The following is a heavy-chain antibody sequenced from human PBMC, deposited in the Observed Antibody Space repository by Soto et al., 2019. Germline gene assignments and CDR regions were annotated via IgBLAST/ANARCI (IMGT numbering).Heavy chain of an antibody. CDR2: IVVAGDT. D-gene: IGHD6-25*01. V-gene: IGHV3-13*01. CDR3: ARRGIDTMSGFDALDV. Sequence: EVLLVESGGGLVQPGGSLRLSCTTSGFTFSTYDMHWVRQVTGKGLDWVSGIVVAGDTYYPDSVKGRFTISRENAKNSLYLQMDSLRVEDTAVYYCARRGIDTMSGFDALDVWGLGTKVTVSS. CDR1: GFTFSTYD. J-gene: IGHJ3*01.